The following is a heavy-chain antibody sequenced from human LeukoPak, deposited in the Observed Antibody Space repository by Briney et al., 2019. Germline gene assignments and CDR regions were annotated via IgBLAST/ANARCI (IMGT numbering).Heavy chain of an antibody. D-gene: IGHD6-19*01. J-gene: IGHJ3*02. V-gene: IGHV3-23*01. CDR3: ARALAVAGTNAFDI. CDR1: GFTFSNYA. Sequence: GGSLRLSCAASGFTFSNYAMSWVRQAPGKGLEWVSAISGSGVNTYYADSVKGRFTISRDNSKNTLYLQMNSLRAEDTAVYYCARALAVAGTNAFDIWGQGTMVTVSS. CDR2: ISGSGVNT.